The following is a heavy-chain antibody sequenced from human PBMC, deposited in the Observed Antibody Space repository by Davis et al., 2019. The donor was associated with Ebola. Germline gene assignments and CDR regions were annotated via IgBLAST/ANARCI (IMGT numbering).Heavy chain of an antibody. V-gene: IGHV4-39*07. J-gene: IGHJ4*02. CDR3: ARKGFGSSADY. CDR2: IYYSGST. Sequence: PSETLSLTCTVSGGSIGSSNYYWGWIRQPPGKGLEWIGGIYYSGSTYYNPSLKSRVTVSGDKSKNQFSLKLTSVTAADTAVYFCARKGFGSSADYWGQGILVTVSS. D-gene: IGHD6-6*01. CDR1: GGSIGSSNYY.